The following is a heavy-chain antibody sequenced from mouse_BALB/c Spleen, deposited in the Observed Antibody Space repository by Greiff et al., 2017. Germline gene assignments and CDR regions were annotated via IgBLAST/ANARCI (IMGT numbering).Heavy chain of an antibody. CDR3: APSFYYGSSWDY. CDR2: IDPANGNT. Sequence: EVKLVESGAELVKPGASVKLSCTASGFNIKDTYMHWVKQRPEQGLEWIGRIDPANGNTKYDPKFQGKATITADTSSNTAYLQLSSLTSEDTAVYYCAPSFYYGSSWDYWGQGTTLTVSS. CDR1: GFNIKDTY. V-gene: IGHV14-3*02. J-gene: IGHJ2*01. D-gene: IGHD1-1*01.